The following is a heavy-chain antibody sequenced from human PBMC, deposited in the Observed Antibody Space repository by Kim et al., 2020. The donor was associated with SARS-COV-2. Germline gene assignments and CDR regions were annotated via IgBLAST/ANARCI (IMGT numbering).Heavy chain of an antibody. CDR1: GFTFSSYG. CDR2: ISYDGSNK. CDR3: AKDIAPAVPPYYYDSSGYPGY. J-gene: IGHJ4*02. Sequence: GGSLRLSCAASGFTFSSYGMHWVRQAPGKGLEWVAVISYDGSNKYYADSVKGRFTISRDNSKNTLYLQMNSLRAEDTAVYYCAKDIAPAVPPYYYDSSGYPGYWGQGTLVTVSS. D-gene: IGHD3-22*01. V-gene: IGHV3-30*18.